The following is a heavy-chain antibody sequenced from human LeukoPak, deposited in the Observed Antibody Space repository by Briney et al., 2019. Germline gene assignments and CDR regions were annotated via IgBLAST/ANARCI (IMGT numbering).Heavy chain of an antibody. J-gene: IGHJ6*02. D-gene: IGHD6-19*01. Sequence: GGSLRLSCAASGFTVSCNYMSWVRQAPGKGLEWVSVIYSGDSTYYADSVKGRFTISRDNSKNTLYLQMNTLRAEDTAVYYCARLGQGLPPSYYFGMDVWGQGTTVTV. CDR3: ARLGQGLPPSYYFGMDV. V-gene: IGHV3-66*01. CDR1: GFTVSCNY. CDR2: IYSGDST.